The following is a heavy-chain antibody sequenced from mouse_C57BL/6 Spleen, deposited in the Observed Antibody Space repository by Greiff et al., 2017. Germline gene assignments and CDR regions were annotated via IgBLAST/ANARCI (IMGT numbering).Heavy chain of an antibody. CDR3: ARKGYDGYSFGY. J-gene: IGHJ2*01. CDR1: GYTFTSYW. Sequence: VQLQQPGAELVKPGASVKLSCKASGYTFTSYWMHWVKQRPGQGLEWIGMIHPNSGSTNYNEKFKSKATLTVDKSSSTAYMQLSSLTSEDSAVYYCARKGYDGYSFGYWGQGTTLTVSS. D-gene: IGHD2-3*01. CDR2: IHPNSGST. V-gene: IGHV1-64*01.